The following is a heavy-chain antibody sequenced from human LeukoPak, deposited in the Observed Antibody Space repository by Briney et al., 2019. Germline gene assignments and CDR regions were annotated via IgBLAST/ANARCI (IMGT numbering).Heavy chain of an antibody. CDR3: ASHYGPGPV. CDR2: IHPKSGDT. Sequence: ASVKVSCKASGYTFTDHHVHWVRQAPGQGLEWIGRIHPKSGDTDYAQKFQGRATMTRDTSITTAYMALTSLISDDKAVYFCASHYGPGPVWGQGTLVTVS. J-gene: IGHJ4*02. D-gene: IGHD3-10*01. V-gene: IGHV1-2*06. CDR1: GYTFTDHH.